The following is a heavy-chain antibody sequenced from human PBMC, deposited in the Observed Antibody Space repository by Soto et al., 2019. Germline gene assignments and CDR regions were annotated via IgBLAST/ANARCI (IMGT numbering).Heavy chain of an antibody. CDR1: GFTFSSYD. Sequence: EVQLVEAGGGLVKPGESLRLSCAASGFTFSSYDMHWVRQAPGGGLEWVSNISTTSFFTYYTDSVKGRFTISRDNAKKSLYLHIISLRAEDTAVYYCARRDCSGSICYLGYFVYWGQRIRVTVTS. CDR2: ISTTSFFT. D-gene: IGHD2-15*01. J-gene: IGHJ4*02. CDR3: ARRDCSGSICYLGYFVY. V-gene: IGHV3-21*01.